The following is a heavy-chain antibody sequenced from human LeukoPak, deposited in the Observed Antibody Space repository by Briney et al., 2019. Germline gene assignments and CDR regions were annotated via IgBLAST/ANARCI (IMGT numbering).Heavy chain of an antibody. CDR2: ISGSGGST. Sequence: PGGSLRLSCAASGFTFSSYAMSWVRQAPGKGLEWVSAISGSGGSTYYADSVKGRFTISRDNAKNSLYLQMNSLRDEDTAVYYCARKVTVTNYDYYYGMDVWGQGTTVTVSS. D-gene: IGHD4-17*01. CDR1: GFTFSSYA. J-gene: IGHJ6*02. V-gene: IGHV3-23*01. CDR3: ARKVTVTNYDYYYGMDV.